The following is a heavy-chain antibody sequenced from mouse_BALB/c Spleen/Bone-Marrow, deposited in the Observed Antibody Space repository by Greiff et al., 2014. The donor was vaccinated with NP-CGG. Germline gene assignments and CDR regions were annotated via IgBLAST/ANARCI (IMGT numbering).Heavy chain of an antibody. CDR3: ARSGERYGAMDY. CDR2: ISNGGTYT. D-gene: IGHD1-1*02. V-gene: IGHV5-4*02. Sequence: EVKVVESGGGFVKPGGSLKLSCAASGFTFSDFYMFWFRQTPEKRLEWVATISNGGTYTYYPDSVKGRFTISRDNAKNNLHLQMSSLKSEDTAMYYCARSGERYGAMDYWGQGTSVTVTS. CDR1: GFTFSDFY. J-gene: IGHJ4*01.